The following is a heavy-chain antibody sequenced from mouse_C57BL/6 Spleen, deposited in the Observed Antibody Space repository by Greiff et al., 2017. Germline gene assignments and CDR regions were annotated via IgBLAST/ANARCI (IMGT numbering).Heavy chain of an antibody. CDR3: ARWGTTVVAPFDY. J-gene: IGHJ2*01. Sequence: QVHVKQSGPELVKPGASVKISCKASGYSFTSYYIHWVKQRPGQGLEWIGWIYPGSGNTKYNEKFKGKATLTADTSSSTAYMQLSSLTSEDSAVYYCARWGTTVVAPFDYWGQGTTLTVSS. CDR1: GYSFTSYY. CDR2: IYPGSGNT. D-gene: IGHD1-1*01. V-gene: IGHV1-66*01.